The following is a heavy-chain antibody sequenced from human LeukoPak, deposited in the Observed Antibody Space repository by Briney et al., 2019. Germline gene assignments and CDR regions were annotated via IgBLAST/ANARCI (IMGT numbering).Heavy chain of an antibody. D-gene: IGHD3-10*01. CDR1: GVSISDRSYY. CDR3: ARRSIYWYFDF. Sequence: SETLSLTCRVSGVSISDRSYYWSWIRQSPGKGLEWIGSIYSSGSTYYNPSLQSRVTISKDTSENQFSLQLNSVTAADMAVYFCARRSIYWYFDFWGRGTLVTVSS. J-gene: IGHJ2*01. CDR2: IYSSGST. V-gene: IGHV4-39*01.